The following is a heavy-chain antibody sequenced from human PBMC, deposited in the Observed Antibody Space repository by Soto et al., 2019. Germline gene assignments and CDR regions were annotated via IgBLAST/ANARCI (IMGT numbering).Heavy chain of an antibody. J-gene: IGHJ3*02. CDR2: INHSGST. V-gene: IGHV4-34*01. CDR1: GGSFSGYY. CDR3: ARTGYSSGWYKAAFDI. Sequence: SETLSLTCAVYGGSFSGYYWSWIRQPPGKGLGWIGEINHSGSTNYNPSLKSRVTISVDTSKNQFSLKLSSVTAADTAVYYCARTGYSSGWYKAAFDIWGQGTMVTVSS. D-gene: IGHD6-19*01.